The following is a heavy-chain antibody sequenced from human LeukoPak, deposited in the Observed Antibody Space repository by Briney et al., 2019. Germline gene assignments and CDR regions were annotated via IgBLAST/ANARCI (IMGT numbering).Heavy chain of an antibody. CDR2: IVGDAGRT. J-gene: IGHJ4*02. CDR3: AKDRAWGAFDY. CDR1: GFIFSIHG. Sequence: QPGGSLRLSCVASGFIFSIHGMNWVRQAPEKGLEWVSGIVGDAGRTYYADSVKGRFTISRDNSKNTLYLQMNSLRAEDTAIYYCAKDRAWGAFDYWGQGTLVTVSS. V-gene: IGHV3-23*01. D-gene: IGHD1-26*01.